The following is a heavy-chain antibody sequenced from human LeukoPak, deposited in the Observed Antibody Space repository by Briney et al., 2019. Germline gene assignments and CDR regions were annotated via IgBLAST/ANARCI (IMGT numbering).Heavy chain of an antibody. Sequence: SETLSLTCTVSGGSISSYYWSWIRQPPGKGLEWIGYIYYSGSTNYNPSLKSRATISVDTSKNQFSLKLSSVTAADTAVYYCAAGVYYYDSSGYIPGLDYWGQGTLVTVSS. V-gene: IGHV4-59*01. D-gene: IGHD3-22*01. CDR2: IYYSGST. CDR3: AAGVYYYDSSGYIPGLDY. J-gene: IGHJ4*02. CDR1: GGSISSYY.